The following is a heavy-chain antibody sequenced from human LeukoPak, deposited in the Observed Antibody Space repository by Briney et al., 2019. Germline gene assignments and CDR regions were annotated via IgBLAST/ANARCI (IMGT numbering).Heavy chain of an antibody. CDR3: ARVNSGYDWGGGYYYYYMDV. J-gene: IGHJ6*03. Sequence: PSETLSLTCTVSGGSISSSSYYWGWIRQPPGKGLEWIGRIYYSGSTYYNPSLKSRVTISVDTSKNQFSLKLSSVTAADTAVYYCARVNSGYDWGGGYYYYYMDVWGKGTTVTISS. CDR2: IYYSGST. CDR1: GGSISSSSYY. D-gene: IGHD5-12*01. V-gene: IGHV4-39*01.